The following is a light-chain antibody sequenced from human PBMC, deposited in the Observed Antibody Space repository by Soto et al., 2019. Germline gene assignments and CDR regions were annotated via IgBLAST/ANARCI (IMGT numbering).Light chain of an antibody. Sequence: IQMTHSXSSLSASAGDTVTITCRAPQSVYSYLNCYLQKIGXXPXXXXYASSSLQGVDPRRFSCSGSATNFTRTIRSLRPEDFATYYGQQSYNTPVTFGGGTKVDIK. J-gene: IGKJ4*01. V-gene: IGKV1-39*01. CDR1: QSVYSY. CDR3: QQSYNTPVT. CDR2: ASS.